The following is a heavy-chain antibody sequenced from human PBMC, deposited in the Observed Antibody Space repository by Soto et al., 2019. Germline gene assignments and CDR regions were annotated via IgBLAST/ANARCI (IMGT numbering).Heavy chain of an antibody. V-gene: IGHV1-69*06. CDR3: ARDGFTYYYGSGSYLPWFEP. CDR2: IIPIFGTA. J-gene: IGHJ5*02. D-gene: IGHD3-10*01. CDR1: GGTFSSYA. Sequence: SVKVSCKASGGTFSSYAISWVRQAPLQVLEWMVGIIPIFGTANYAQKFQGRVTITADKSTSTAYMELSSLRSEDTAVYYCARDGFTYYYGSGSYLPWFEPWGQGTLVTLSS.